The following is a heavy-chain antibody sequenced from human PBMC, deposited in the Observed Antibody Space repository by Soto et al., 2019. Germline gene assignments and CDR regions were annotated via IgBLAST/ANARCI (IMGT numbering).Heavy chain of an antibody. CDR2: ISWNVGSI. D-gene: IGHD3-3*01. V-gene: IGHV3-9*01. Sequence: EVQLVESGGGLVQPGRSLRLSCAASGFTFDDYAMHWVRQAPGKGLEWVSGISWNVGSIAYADSVKGRFTISRDNAKNSLYLQMNSLRAEDTALYYGAKGVAGWYYFDYWGQGTLGTVSS. CDR3: AKGVAGWYYFDY. CDR1: GFTFDDYA. J-gene: IGHJ4*02.